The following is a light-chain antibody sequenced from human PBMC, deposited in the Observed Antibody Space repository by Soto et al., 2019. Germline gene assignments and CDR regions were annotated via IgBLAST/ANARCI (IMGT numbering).Light chain of an antibody. CDR3: QQHNSYPYT. CDR2: DAS. Sequence: DIQMTQSPSTLSASVGDRVTITCRASQSISSWLAWYQQKPGKAPKLLIYDASGLESGVPSRFSGSGSGTEFTLTISSLQPDDFATYYCQQHNSYPYTFGQGTKLEIK. CDR1: QSISSW. V-gene: IGKV1-5*01. J-gene: IGKJ2*01.